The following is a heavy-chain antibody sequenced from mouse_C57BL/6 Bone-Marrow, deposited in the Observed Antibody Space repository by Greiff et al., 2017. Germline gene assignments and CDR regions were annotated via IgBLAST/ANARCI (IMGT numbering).Heavy chain of an antibody. CDR2: IDPSDSYT. CDR1: GYTFTSYW. J-gene: IGHJ2*01. Sequence: VQLQQPGAELVRPGTSVKLSCKASGYTFTSYWMHWVKQRPGQGLEWIGVIDPSDSYTNYNQKFKGKATLTVDTSSSTAYMQLSSLTSEDSAVYYCARGYDADYWGQGTTLTVSS. D-gene: IGHD2-2*01. V-gene: IGHV1-59*01. CDR3: ARGYDADY.